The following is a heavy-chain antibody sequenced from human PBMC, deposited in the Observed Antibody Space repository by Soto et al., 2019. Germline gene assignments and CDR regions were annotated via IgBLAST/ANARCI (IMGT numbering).Heavy chain of an antibody. D-gene: IGHD3-22*01. CDR1: GGSISSSSYY. CDR2: IYYSGST. CDR3: AVTYYYDSSGYYSDY. V-gene: IGHV4-39*01. J-gene: IGHJ4*02. Sequence: QLQLQESGPGLVKPSETLSLTCTVSGGSISSSSYYWGWIRQPPGKGLEWIGSIYYSGSTYYNPSLKSRVTISVDTSKNQFSLKLSSVTAADTAVYYCAVTYYYDSSGYYSDYWGRGTLVTVSS.